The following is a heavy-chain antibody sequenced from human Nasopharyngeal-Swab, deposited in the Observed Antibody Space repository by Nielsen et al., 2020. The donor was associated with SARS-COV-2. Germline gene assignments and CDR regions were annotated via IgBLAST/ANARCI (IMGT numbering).Heavy chain of an antibody. V-gene: IGHV3-7*01. CDR3: ARVVYGYFDY. CDR2: IKQDGSEK. CDR1: GFTFSRNW. J-gene: IGHJ4*02. D-gene: IGHD5/OR15-5a*01. Sequence: GGSLRLSCAASGFTFSRNWMNWVRQAPGKGLEGVANIKQDGSEKYYVDSVKGRFTISRDNAKNSLYLQMNSLRAEDTAMYYCARVVYGYFDYWGQGTLVTVSS.